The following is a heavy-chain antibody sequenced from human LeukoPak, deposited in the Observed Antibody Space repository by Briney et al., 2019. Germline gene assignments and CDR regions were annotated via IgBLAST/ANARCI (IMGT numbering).Heavy chain of an antibody. D-gene: IGHD5-12*01. V-gene: IGHV3-15*01. Sequence: GGSLRLSCAASGFIFSNAWMNWVRQAPGKGLEWVGRIKSKTEGGTTDYAAPVKGRFTISRDDSQNTVDLQISSLTAEDTAMYFCTTTYIVTSTRKFGDYWGQGTLVVVSS. CDR2: IKSKTEGGTT. J-gene: IGHJ4*02. CDR3: TTTYIVTSTRKFGDY. CDR1: GFIFSNAW.